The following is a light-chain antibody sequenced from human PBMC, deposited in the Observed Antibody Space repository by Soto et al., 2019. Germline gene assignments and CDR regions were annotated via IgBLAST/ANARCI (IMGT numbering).Light chain of an antibody. Sequence: QSALTQPASASGSPGQSITISCTGTSSDIGGHDFVFWFQQHPGKAPKLMIYDVVNRPSGVSHRFSGSKSGNTASLTISGLQAEDEADYYCSSYTASNTLVFGTGTKLTVL. V-gene: IGLV2-14*01. CDR1: SSDIGGHDF. CDR3: SSYTASNTLV. J-gene: IGLJ1*01. CDR2: DVV.